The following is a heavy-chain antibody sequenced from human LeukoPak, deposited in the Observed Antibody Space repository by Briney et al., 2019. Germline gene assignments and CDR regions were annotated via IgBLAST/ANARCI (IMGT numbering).Heavy chain of an antibody. CDR1: GFTFSSYA. CDR3: AREYCSSTSCYYGMDV. D-gene: IGHD2-2*01. V-gene: IGHV3-23*01. Sequence: PGGSLRLSCAASGFTFSSYAMSWVRQAPGKGLEWVSAISGSGGSTYYADSVKGRFTISRDNAKNSLYLQMNSLRAEDTAVYYCAREYCSSTSCYYGMDVWGQGTTVTVSS. CDR2: ISGSGGST. J-gene: IGHJ6*02.